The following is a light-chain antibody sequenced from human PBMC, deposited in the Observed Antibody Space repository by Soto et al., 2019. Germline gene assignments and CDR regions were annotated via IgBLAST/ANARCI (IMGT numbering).Light chain of an antibody. J-gene: IGKJ1*01. Sequence: EIVMTQSPATLSLSPGERATLSCRASQSVSSNLAWYQQKPGQAPRLLISDASTRATGIPDRFSGSVSGTEFPLTITSLQSEDFAVYYCQHYNDLPLPFGQGTKVEIK. CDR1: QSVSSN. CDR2: DAS. CDR3: QHYNDLPLP. V-gene: IGKV3-15*01.